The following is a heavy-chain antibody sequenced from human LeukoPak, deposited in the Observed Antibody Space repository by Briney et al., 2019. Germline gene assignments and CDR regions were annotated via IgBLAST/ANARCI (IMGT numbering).Heavy chain of an antibody. Sequence: PGGSLRLSCAASGFTVSSNYMSWVRQAPGKGLEWVSVIYSGVSTYYADSVKGRFTISRDNSKNTLYLQMNSLRAEDTAVYYCARVKNDYVWGSYRPPKFGWFDPWGQGTLVTVSS. CDR1: GFTVSSNY. V-gene: IGHV3-53*01. D-gene: IGHD3-16*02. J-gene: IGHJ5*02. CDR3: ARVKNDYVWGSYRPPKFGWFDP. CDR2: IYSGVST.